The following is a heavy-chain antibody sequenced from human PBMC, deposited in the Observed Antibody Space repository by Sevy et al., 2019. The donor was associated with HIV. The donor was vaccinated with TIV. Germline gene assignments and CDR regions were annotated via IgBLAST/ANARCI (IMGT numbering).Heavy chain of an antibody. CDR1: GFTFSSYA. V-gene: IGHV3-23*01. Sequence: GGSLRLSCAASGFTFSSYAMSWVRQAPGKGLEWVSAISGSGYLTYYTDSVKGRFTISRDNSKNTLYLQMNSLRAEDTAVYYCAKEGGGYYYDSSGLFDYWGQETLVTVSS. J-gene: IGHJ4*02. D-gene: IGHD3-22*01. CDR2: ISGSGYLT. CDR3: AKEGGGYYYDSSGLFDY.